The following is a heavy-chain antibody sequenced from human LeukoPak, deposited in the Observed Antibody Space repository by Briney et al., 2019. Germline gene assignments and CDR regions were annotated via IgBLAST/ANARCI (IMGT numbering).Heavy chain of an antibody. D-gene: IGHD4-17*01. V-gene: IGHV1-18*01. Sequence: ASVKVSCKASGYTFTNYGISWVRQAPGQGLEWMGWISGYNGNTNYAQKLQGRVTMTTDTSTSTAYVEVRSLRSDDTAVYYCARGTVTKRFFDYWGQGTLVTVSS. CDR1: GYTFTNYG. CDR3: ARGTVTKRFFDY. J-gene: IGHJ4*02. CDR2: ISGYNGNT.